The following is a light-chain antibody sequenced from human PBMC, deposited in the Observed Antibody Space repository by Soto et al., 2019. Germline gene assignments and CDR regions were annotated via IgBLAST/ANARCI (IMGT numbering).Light chain of an antibody. V-gene: IGKV3-11*01. CDR2: DAS. CDR3: QQRSNWPIT. Sequence: EIVLTQSPATLSLSPGERATLSCRASQSVYSYLAWYQQKPGQAPRLLIYDASNRATAIPARFRGSGSGTDFTRTISSLEPEDFAVYYCQQRSNWPITFGQGTRLEIK. CDR1: QSVYSY. J-gene: IGKJ5*01.